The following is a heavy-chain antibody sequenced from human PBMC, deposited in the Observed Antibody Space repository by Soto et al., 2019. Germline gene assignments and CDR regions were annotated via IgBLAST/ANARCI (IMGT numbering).Heavy chain of an antibody. CDR3: ARNPVIGSGRSYYNLFDL. V-gene: IGHV4-30-2*01. D-gene: IGHD3-10*01. Sequence: LSLSCAVSHGSMSRCGYSWSWIGRPPVKGLEWIGYIYHSGSTYYNPSLKSRVTISVDRSKNQFSLKLSSVTAADTAVYYCARNPVIGSGRSYYNLFDLWRQGILVTVSS. CDR2: IYHSGST. CDR1: HGSMSRCGYS. J-gene: IGHJ5*02.